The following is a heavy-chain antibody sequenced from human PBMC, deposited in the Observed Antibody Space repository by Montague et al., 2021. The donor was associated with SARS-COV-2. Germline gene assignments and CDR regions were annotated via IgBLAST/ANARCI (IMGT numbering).Heavy chain of an antibody. Sequence: SLRLSCAASGFTFSSYEMNWVRQAPGKGLEWVSYISSSGSTIYYADSVKGRFTISRDNAKNSLYLQMNSLRAEDTAVYYCARDCAYYDILTGYSPEGGFDYWGQGTLVTVSS. V-gene: IGHV3-48*03. CDR2: ISSSGSTI. CDR3: ARDCAYYDILTGYSPEGGFDY. J-gene: IGHJ4*02. D-gene: IGHD3-9*01. CDR1: GFTFSSYE.